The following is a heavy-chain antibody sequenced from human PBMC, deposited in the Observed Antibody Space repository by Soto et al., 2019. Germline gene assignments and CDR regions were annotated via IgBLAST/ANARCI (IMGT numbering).Heavy chain of an antibody. D-gene: IGHD3-10*01. J-gene: IGHJ4*02. V-gene: IGHV3-23*01. Sequence: DVQLLEAGGGLVQPGGSLRLSCAASGFTFSAYYMAWVRQAPGKGLEWVSTINGRGDDTHYADSVEGRFTVSRDGSKSTLYLQMNSLRAEHTAIYYCARFGNHFLANWGQGTRVTVSS. CDR3: ARFGNHFLAN. CDR1: GFTFSAYY. CDR2: INGRGDDT.